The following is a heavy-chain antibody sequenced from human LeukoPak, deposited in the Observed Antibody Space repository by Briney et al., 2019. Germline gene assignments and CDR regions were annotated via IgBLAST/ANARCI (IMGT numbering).Heavy chain of an antibody. CDR2: INHSGST. CDR3: ARGLLGDAFDI. CDR1: GGSFSGYY. Sequence: SETLSLTCAVYGGSFSGYYWSWIRQPPGKGLEWIGEINHSGSTNYNSSLKSRVTISVDTSKNQFSLKLSSVTAADTAVYYCARGLLGDAFDIWGQGTMVTVSS. V-gene: IGHV4-34*01. J-gene: IGHJ3*02.